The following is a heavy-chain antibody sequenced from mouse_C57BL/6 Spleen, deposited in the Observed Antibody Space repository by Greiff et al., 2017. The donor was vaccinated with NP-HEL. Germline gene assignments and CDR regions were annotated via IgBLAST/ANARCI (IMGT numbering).Heavy chain of an antibody. Sequence: QVQLQQPGAELVRPGSSVKLSCKASGYTFTSYWMDWVKQRPGQGLEWIGNIYPSDSETHYNQKFKDKATLTVDKSSSTAYMQLSSLTSEDSAVYYCARGGLRRNIDYAMDYWGQGTSVTVSS. CDR1: GYTFTSYW. V-gene: IGHV1-61*01. J-gene: IGHJ4*01. CDR2: IYPSDSET. D-gene: IGHD2-2*01. CDR3: ARGGLRRNIDYAMDY.